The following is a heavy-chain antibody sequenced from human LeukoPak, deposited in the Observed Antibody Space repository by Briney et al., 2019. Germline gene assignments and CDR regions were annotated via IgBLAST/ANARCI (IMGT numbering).Heavy chain of an antibody. CDR3: ARGVSSSNPNWFDP. CDR2: IGTAGDT. D-gene: IGHD6-13*01. V-gene: IGHV3-13*01. Sequence: GGSLRLSCAAPGFTFSSYDMHWVRQATGKGLEWVSAIGTAGDTYYPGSVKGRFTISRENAKNSLYLQMNSLRAGDTAVYYCARGVSSSNPNWFDPWGQGTLVTVSS. CDR1: GFTFSSYD. J-gene: IGHJ5*02.